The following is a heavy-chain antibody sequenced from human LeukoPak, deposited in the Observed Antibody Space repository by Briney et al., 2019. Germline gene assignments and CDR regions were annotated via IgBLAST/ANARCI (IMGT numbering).Heavy chain of an antibody. J-gene: IGHJ4*02. CDR3: ARDLSSGSYYRTFDY. Sequence: GGSLRLSCAASGFTFSSYSMNWVRQAPGKGLEWVSSISSSSSYIYYADSVKGRFTISRDNAKNSLYLQMNSLRAEDTAVYYCARDLSSGSYYRTFDYWGQGTLVTVSS. V-gene: IGHV3-21*01. CDR2: ISSSSSYI. CDR1: GFTFSSYS. D-gene: IGHD1-26*01.